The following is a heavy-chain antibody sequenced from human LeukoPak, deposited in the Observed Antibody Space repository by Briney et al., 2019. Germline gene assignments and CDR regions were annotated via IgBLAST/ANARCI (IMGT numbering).Heavy chain of an antibody. CDR1: GGSFSGYY. V-gene: IGHV4-34*01. Sequence: SETLSLTCAVYGGSFSGYYWSWIRQPPGKGLEWIGEINHSGSTSYNPSLKSRVTISVDTSKNQFSLKLSSVTAADTAVYYCAREDSSGYPTLDYWGQGTLVTVSS. CDR2: INHSGST. CDR3: AREDSSGYPTLDY. J-gene: IGHJ4*02. D-gene: IGHD3-22*01.